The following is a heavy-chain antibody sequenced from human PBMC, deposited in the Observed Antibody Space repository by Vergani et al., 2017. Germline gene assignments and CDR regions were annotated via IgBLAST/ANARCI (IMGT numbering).Heavy chain of an antibody. CDR2: IRYDGSNK. CDR1: GFTFSSYG. J-gene: IGHJ6*03. D-gene: IGHD2-15*01. Sequence: QVQLVESGGGVVQPGRSLRLSCAASGFTFSSYGMHWVRQAPGKGLEWVAFIRYDGSNKYYADSVKGRFTISRDNSKNTLYLQMNSLRAEDTAVYYCAKERKDTNYYYYYMDVWGKGTTVTVSS. CDR3: AKERKDTNYYYYYMDV. V-gene: IGHV3-30*02.